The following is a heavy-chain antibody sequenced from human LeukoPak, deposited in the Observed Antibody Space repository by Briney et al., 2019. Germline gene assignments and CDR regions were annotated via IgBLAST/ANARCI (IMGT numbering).Heavy chain of an antibody. CDR2: IYYSGST. CDR1: GYSISSGYY. Sequence: SETLSLTCTVSGYSISSGYYWGWIRQPPGKGLEWIGSIYYSGSTYYNPSLKSRVTISVDTSKNQFSLKLSSVTAADTAVYYCATGYGPNFDYWGQGTLVTVSS. D-gene: IGHD5-18*01. V-gene: IGHV4-38-2*02. J-gene: IGHJ4*02. CDR3: ATGYGPNFDY.